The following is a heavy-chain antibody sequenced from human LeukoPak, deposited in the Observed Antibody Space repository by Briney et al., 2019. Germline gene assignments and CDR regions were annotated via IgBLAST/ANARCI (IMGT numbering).Heavy chain of an antibody. CDR2: ISGSGGST. J-gene: IGHJ4*02. Sequence: QSGGSLRLSCAASGFTFSSYAMSWVRQAPGKGLEWVSAISGSGGSTYYADSVKGRFTISRDNSKNTLYLPLNSLRAEDTAVYYCAKGLRSHYDSSGYYAGNYYFDYWGQGTLVTVSS. D-gene: IGHD3-22*01. V-gene: IGHV3-23*01. CDR1: GFTFSSYA. CDR3: AKGLRSHYDSSGYYAGNYYFDY.